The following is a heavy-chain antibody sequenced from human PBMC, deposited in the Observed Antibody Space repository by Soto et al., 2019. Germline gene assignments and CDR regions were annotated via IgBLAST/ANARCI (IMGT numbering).Heavy chain of an antibody. D-gene: IGHD3-16*01. Sequence: SLRLSCSASGFTFSSYAMHWVRQAPGKGLEYVSAISSNGGSTYYADSVKGRFTISRDNAKNTLFLQMNSLRVEDTAVYYCARDDPFDSTTYADDNTFDFWGRGTVVTVSS. J-gene: IGHJ3*01. V-gene: IGHV3-64*04. CDR3: ARDDPFDSTTYADDNTFDF. CDR1: GFTFSSYA. CDR2: ISSNGGST.